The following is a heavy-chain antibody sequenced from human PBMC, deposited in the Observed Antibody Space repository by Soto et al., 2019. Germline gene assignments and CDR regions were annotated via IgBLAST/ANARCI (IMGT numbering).Heavy chain of an antibody. D-gene: IGHD3-16*01. CDR3: ARGNDYIWGSYGY. Sequence: SETLSLTCSFSGDSVTSHYLTWIRQSPEKGLEWIGYMHYTGFSHYNPSLKSRLTISVDRSKNQFTLKLTSVTAADTAVYYCARGNDYIWGSYGYWGQGTLVTVSS. V-gene: IGHV4-59*02. CDR2: MHYTGFS. J-gene: IGHJ4*02. CDR1: GDSVTSHY.